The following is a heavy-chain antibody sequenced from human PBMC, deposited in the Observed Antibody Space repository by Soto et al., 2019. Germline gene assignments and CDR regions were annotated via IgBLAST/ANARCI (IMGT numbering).Heavy chain of an antibody. Sequence: GGSLRLSCAASGFTFSSYAMSWVRQAPGKGLEWVSAISGSGGSTYYADSVKGRFTISRDNSKNTLYLQMNSLRAEDTAVYYCAKDLSYYDFWSGYYSPSRSFDYWGQGTLVTVSS. CDR3: AKDLSYYDFWSGYYSPSRSFDY. V-gene: IGHV3-23*01. J-gene: IGHJ4*02. D-gene: IGHD3-3*01. CDR1: GFTFSSYA. CDR2: ISGSGGST.